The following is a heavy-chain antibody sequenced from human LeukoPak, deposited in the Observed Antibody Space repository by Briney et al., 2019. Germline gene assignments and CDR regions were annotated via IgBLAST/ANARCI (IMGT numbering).Heavy chain of an antibody. CDR2: IYSGGST. D-gene: IGHD2-2*01. J-gene: IGHJ4*02. Sequence: GGSLRLSCAASGFTVSSNYMSWVRQAPGKGLEWVSGIYSGGSTYYADSVKGRFTISRDNSKNTLYLKMNSLRAEDTAVYYCAKEGSSFLGSDYWGQGTLVTVSS. CDR3: AKEGSSFLGSDY. CDR1: GFTVSSNY. V-gene: IGHV3-53*01.